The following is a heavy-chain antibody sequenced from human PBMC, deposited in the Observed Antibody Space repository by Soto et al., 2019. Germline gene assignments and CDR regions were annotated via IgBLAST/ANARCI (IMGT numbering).Heavy chain of an antibody. J-gene: IGHJ6*02. CDR3: ARIYDFWSGHYGMDV. CDR2: IKQDGSEK. V-gene: IGHV3-7*03. D-gene: IGHD3-3*01. CDR1: GFTFSSHW. Sequence: GGSLRLSCAASGFTFSSHWMSWVRQAPGKGLEWVANIKQDGSEKYYVDSVKGRFTISRDSAESTLYLQMNSLRAEDTAVYYCARIYDFWSGHYGMDVWAQGTTVTVSS.